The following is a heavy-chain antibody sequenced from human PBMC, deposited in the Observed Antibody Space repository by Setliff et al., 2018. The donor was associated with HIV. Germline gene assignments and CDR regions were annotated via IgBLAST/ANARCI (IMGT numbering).Heavy chain of an antibody. CDR2: ISYSGST. D-gene: IGHD3-10*01. CDR1: GDSISSSSYY. CDR3: ASGPGYGWGSYRLDY. J-gene: IGHJ4*02. Sequence: SETLSLTCTVSGDSISSSSYYWGWIRQPPGKGLEWIGSISYSGSTYYSPSLKSRVTISLDTSKNQFSLNLSSVTAADTAVYYCASGPGYGWGSYRLDYWGQGTLVTVSS. V-gene: IGHV4-39*07.